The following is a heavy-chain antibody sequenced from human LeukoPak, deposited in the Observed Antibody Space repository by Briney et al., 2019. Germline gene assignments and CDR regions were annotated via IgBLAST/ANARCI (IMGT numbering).Heavy chain of an antibody. V-gene: IGHV1-69*06. J-gene: IGHJ6*03. CDR1: GYTFTSYY. Sequence: GASVKVSCKASGYTFTSYYMHWVRQAPGQGLEWMGGIIPIFGTANYAQKFQGRVTITADKSTSTAYMELSSLRSEDTAVYYCARERRKQLGFMGYYYYYYMDVWGKGTTVTVSS. D-gene: IGHD6-13*01. CDR3: ARERRKQLGFMGYYYYYYMDV. CDR2: IIPIFGTA.